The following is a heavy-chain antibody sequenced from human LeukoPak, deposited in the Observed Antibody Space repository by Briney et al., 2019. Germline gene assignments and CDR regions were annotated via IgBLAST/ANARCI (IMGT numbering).Heavy chain of an antibody. CDR1: GCIFSDHY. CDR3: ARGQWGGFDL. V-gene: IGHV3-11*04. J-gene: IGHJ3*01. D-gene: IGHD6-19*01. Sequence: GGSLTLSCAGSGCIFSDHYMTWIRQAPAKGLEWVSDISGSGSTTSYAASVKGRFTISRDNAKNTLHLQMNSLRDGDTAVYYCARGQWGGFDLWGQGTMVPVSS. CDR2: ISGSGSTT.